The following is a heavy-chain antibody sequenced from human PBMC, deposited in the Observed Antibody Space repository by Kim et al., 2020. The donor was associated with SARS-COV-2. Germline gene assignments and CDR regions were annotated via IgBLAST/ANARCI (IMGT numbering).Heavy chain of an antibody. D-gene: IGHD6-19*01. CDR3: ARARRQWLVSQIYYYMDV. V-gene: IGHV4-34*01. Sequence: LKSRVTISVDTSKNQFSLKLSSVTAADTAVYYCARARRQWLVSQIYYYMDVWGKGTMVIVSS. J-gene: IGHJ6*03.